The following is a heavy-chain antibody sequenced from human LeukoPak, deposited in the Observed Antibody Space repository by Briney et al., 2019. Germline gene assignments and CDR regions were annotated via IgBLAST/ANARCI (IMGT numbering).Heavy chain of an antibody. J-gene: IGHJ2*01. V-gene: IGHV3-7*01. Sequence: GGSLRLSCAASGFTFSSYWMSWVRQAPGKGLEWVANIKQDGSEKYYVDSVKGRFTISRDNAKNSLYLQMNSLRAEDTAVYYCARTYGDYPEFNWYFDLWGRGTLVTVSS. CDR2: IKQDGSEK. CDR3: ARTYGDYPEFNWYFDL. D-gene: IGHD4-17*01. CDR1: GFTFSSYW.